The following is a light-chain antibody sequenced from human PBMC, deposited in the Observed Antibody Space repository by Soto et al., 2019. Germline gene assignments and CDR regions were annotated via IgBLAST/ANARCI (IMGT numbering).Light chain of an antibody. Sequence: DIPMTQSPSSLSASVGDRVTIPCRASQGISNYLAWYQQKPGKVPKLLIYAASTLQSGVPSRFSCSGSRTDFTLTISSLQPEDGATYYFQKYNSAPWSFGQGTKVEIK. V-gene: IGKV1-27*01. J-gene: IGKJ1*01. CDR1: QGISNY. CDR3: QKYNSAPWS. CDR2: AAS.